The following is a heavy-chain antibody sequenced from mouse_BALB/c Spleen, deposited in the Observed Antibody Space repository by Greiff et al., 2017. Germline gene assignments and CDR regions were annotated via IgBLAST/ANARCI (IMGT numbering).Heavy chain of an antibody. J-gene: IGHJ1*01. V-gene: IGHV5-17*02. CDR2: ISSGSSTI. CDR1: GFTFSSFG. CDR3: ARPYGNNWYFDV. D-gene: IGHD1-1*01. Sequence: EVKLMDSGGGLVQPGGSRKLSCAASGFTFSSFGMHWVRQAPEKGLEWVAYISSGSSTIYYADTVKGRFTISRDNPKNTLFLQMTSLRSEDTAMYYCARPYGNNWYFDVWGAGTTVTVSS.